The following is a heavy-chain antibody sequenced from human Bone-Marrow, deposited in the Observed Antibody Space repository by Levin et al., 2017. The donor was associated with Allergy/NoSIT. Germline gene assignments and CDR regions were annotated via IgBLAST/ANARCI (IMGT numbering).Heavy chain of an antibody. V-gene: IGHV1-69*01. Sequence: KISCKASGGTFSTYAITWVRQAPGQGLEYMGGIIPSFGTPNTAQKFQGRLTITADESTSTAYMELTSLRSEDTAVYYCARAWTRRVGGRRVFDHGLDVWGQGTTVTVSS. CDR1: GGTFSTYA. CDR3: ARAWTRRVGGRRVFDHGLDV. J-gene: IGHJ6*02. CDR2: IIPSFGTP. D-gene: IGHD2-15*01.